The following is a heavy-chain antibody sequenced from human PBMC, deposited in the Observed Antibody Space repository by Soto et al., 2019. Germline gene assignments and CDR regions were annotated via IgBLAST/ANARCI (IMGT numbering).Heavy chain of an antibody. Sequence: QVQLVQSGAEVKKPGSSVKVSCKASGGTFNTNPISWVRQAPGQGLEWMGGTGSGTGPGNHAQKFQGRLTITVDKSTSTVYMELSSLSSEDTAVYYCARRDSGGFYRYFDSWGQGTLVTVSS. CDR3: ARRDSGGFYRYFDS. V-gene: IGHV1-69*06. D-gene: IGHD2-15*01. J-gene: IGHJ4*02. CDR1: GGTFNTNP. CDR2: TGSGTGPG.